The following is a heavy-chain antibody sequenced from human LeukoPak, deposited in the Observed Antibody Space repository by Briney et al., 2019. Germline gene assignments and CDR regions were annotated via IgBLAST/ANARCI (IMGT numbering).Heavy chain of an antibody. CDR1: GFTFSSYW. D-gene: IGHD4-17*01. CDR2: IKQDGSEK. J-gene: IGHJ6*02. CDR3: ARDRNYGDYHLYYYYGMDV. Sequence: GGSLRLSCAASGFTFSSYWMSWVRQAPGKGLEWVANIKQDGSEKYYVDSVKGRFTISRDNAKNSLYLQMNSLRAEDTAVYYCARDRNYGDYHLYYYYGMDVWGQRTTVTVSS. V-gene: IGHV3-7*01.